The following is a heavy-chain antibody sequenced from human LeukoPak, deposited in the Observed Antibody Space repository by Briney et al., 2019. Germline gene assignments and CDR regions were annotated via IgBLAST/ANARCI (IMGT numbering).Heavy chain of an antibody. CDR2: ISWNSGSI. V-gene: IGHV3-9*01. Sequence: GGSLRLSCAASGFTFSSYAMSWVRQAPGKGLEWVSGISWNSGSIGYADSVKGRFTISRDNAKNSLYLQMNSLRAEDTALYYCAKSECGGSCYSGDAFDIWGQGTMVTVSS. CDR1: GFTFSSYA. D-gene: IGHD2-15*01. J-gene: IGHJ3*02. CDR3: AKSECGGSCYSGDAFDI.